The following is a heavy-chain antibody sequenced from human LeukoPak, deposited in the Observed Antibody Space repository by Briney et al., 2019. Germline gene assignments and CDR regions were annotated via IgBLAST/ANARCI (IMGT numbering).Heavy chain of an antibody. CDR2: INPNSGGT. CDR1: GYTFTGYY. CDR3: ARGRRPIAVAENWFDP. D-gene: IGHD6-19*01. Sequence: GASVKVSCKASGYTFTGYYMHWVRQAPGQGLEWMGWINPNSGGTNYAQKFQGRVTMTRDTSISTAYMELSRLRSDDTAVYYCARGRRPIAVAENWFDPWGQGTLVTVSS. J-gene: IGHJ5*02. V-gene: IGHV1-2*02.